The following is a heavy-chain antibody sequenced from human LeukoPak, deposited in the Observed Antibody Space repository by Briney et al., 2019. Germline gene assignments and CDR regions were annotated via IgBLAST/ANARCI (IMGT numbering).Heavy chain of an antibody. CDR3: AKEDIMISSTPDNWFDA. J-gene: IGHJ5*02. CDR2: ISGRRSFT. V-gene: IGHV3-11*05. CDR1: GFTFSDHH. Sequence: PGGSLRLSCTASGFTFSDHHMSWVRQAPGKGLEWISYISGRRSFTSYAESVKGRFIISRDNAKNSVYLQMTNLRVEDTAIYYCAKEDIMISSTPDNWFDAWGQGTLVTVSS. D-gene: IGHD3-16*01.